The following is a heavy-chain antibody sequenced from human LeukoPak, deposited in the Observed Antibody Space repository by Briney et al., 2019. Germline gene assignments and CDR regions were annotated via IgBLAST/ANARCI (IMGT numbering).Heavy chain of an antibody. CDR2: INYSGSA. CDR3: ARGQWSSSIKSGRKLNWFDP. V-gene: IGHV4-34*01. Sequence: PSETLSLTCAVYGGSFSGNYWTWIRQAPGKGLEWIGEINYSGSAKYNPSLETRLTISGDTAKNQFSLSLSSVTAADTGVYYCARGQWSSSIKSGRKLNWFDPWGQRPLVAVPS. J-gene: IGHJ5*02. CDR1: GGSFSGNY. D-gene: IGHD1-26*01.